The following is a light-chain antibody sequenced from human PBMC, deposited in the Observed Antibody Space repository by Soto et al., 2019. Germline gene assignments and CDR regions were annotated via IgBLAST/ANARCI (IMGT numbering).Light chain of an antibody. V-gene: IGKV3-20*01. CDR1: QSVINSY. Sequence: EIVMTQSPATLSVSPGERATVSCRASQSVINSYLAWYQQKPGQAPRLLIYGASSRATGIPDRFSGSGSGADFTLTISRLEPEDFAVYYCQQYGGSPWTFGQGTRLEIK. J-gene: IGKJ5*01. CDR2: GAS. CDR3: QQYGGSPWT.